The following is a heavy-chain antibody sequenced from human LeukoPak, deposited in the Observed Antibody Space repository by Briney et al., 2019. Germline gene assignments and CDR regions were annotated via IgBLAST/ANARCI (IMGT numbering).Heavy chain of an antibody. V-gene: IGHV1-69*01. Sequence: ASVKVSCKASGDTFSSSAISWVRQAPGHGLEWMGGIIPRLATTNYAQNFQGRVTITADESTSTTYVELSSLRSEDTAVYYRARAGYCITGSCPPGDYWGQGTLVTVSS. CDR3: ARAGYCITGSCPPGDY. D-gene: IGHD2-15*01. J-gene: IGHJ4*01. CDR2: IIPRLATT. CDR1: GDTFSSSA.